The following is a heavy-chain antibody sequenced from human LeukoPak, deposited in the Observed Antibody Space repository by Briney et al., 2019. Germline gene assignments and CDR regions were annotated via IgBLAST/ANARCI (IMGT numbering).Heavy chain of an antibody. CDR2: ISGSGGST. V-gene: IGHV3-23*01. CDR3: AKSIRIAARPRGFDY. J-gene: IGHJ4*02. Sequence: GGSLRLSCAASGFTFSSYAMSWVRQAPGKGLEWVSDISGSGGSTYYADSVKGRFTISRDNSKNTLYLQMNSLRAEDTAVYYCAKSIRIAARPRGFDYWGPGTLVTVSS. CDR1: GFTFSSYA. D-gene: IGHD6-6*01.